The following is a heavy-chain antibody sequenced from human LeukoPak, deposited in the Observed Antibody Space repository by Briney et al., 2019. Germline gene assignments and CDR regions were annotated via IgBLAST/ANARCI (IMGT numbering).Heavy chain of an antibody. V-gene: IGHV3-23*01. J-gene: IGHJ5*02. CDR1: GFTFDDYD. Sequence: GGSLRLSCAASGFTFDDYDMHWVRQAPGKGLEWVPTISGGGGGTYYADSVKGRFTISRDNSKNTLYLQMNSLRAEDTAVYYCATQGASRWFDPWGQGTLVTVSS. CDR3: ATQGASRWFDP. CDR2: ISGGGGGT.